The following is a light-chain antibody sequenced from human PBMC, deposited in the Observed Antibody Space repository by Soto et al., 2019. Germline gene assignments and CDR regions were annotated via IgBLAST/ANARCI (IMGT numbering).Light chain of an antibody. Sequence: IVLTQSPGPMSLSPGETAPLSCRASQSVSVNSLAWYQQKGGQAPRLLIYAASTRATGVPDRFSGTGSGTDFALTISRLETDDSAVYYCQQYGGSPFTFGPGTRWIS. CDR2: AAS. J-gene: IGKJ3*01. V-gene: IGKV3-20*01. CDR3: QQYGGSPFT. CDR1: QSVSVNS.